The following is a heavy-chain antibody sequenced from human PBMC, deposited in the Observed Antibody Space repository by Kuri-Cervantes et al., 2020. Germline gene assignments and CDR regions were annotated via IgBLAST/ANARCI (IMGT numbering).Heavy chain of an antibody. D-gene: IGHD6-13*01. CDR1: GFTFTSYA. CDR2: ISDTGYTT. CDR3: AKDRRFGSNQLDY. Sequence: GGSLRLSCTASGFTFTSYAMAWVRQAPEKGLEWVSTISDTGYTTYYADSVKGRFTISRDNSNNTLHLQMHSLRSEDTAIYFCAKDRRFGSNQLDYWGQGTLVTVSS. V-gene: IGHV3-23*01. J-gene: IGHJ4*02.